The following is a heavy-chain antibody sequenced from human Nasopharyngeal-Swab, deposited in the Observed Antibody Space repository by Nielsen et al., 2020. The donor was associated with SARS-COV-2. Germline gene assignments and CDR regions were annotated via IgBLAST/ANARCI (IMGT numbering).Heavy chain of an antibody. CDR2: ISSSGSTI. Sequence: VRQAPGKGLEWVSYISSSGSTIYHADSVKGRFTISRDNAKNSLYLQMNSLRAEDTAVYYCARDRGGLLWFGELPTYFDYWGQGTLVTVSS. V-gene: IGHV3-48*03. D-gene: IGHD3-10*01. CDR3: ARDRGGLLWFGELPTYFDY. J-gene: IGHJ4*02.